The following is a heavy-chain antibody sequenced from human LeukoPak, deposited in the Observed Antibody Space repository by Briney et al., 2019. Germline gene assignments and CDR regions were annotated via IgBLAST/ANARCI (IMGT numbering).Heavy chain of an antibody. CDR3: ARAAVVVPAATTSYYYYGMDV. J-gene: IGHJ6*02. CDR2: ISAYNGNT. CDR1: GYTFTSYG. D-gene: IGHD2-2*01. Sequence: ASVKVSCKASGYTFTSYGISWVRQATGQGLEWMGWISAYNGNTNYAQKLQGRVTMTTDTSTSTAYMELRSLRSDDTAVYYCARAAVVVPAATTSYYYYGMDVWGQGTTVTVSS. V-gene: IGHV1-18*01.